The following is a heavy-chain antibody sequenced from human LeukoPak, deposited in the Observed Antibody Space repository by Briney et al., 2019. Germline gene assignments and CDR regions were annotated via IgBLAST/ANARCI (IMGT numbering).Heavy chain of an antibody. CDR2: IYTSGST. D-gene: IGHD3-10*01. Sequence: SETLSLTCTVSGGSISSGSYYWSWIRQPAGKGLEWIGRIYTSGSTNYNPSLKSRVTISVDTSKNQFSLKLSFVTAADTAVYYCARALITMVRGVISYYFDYWGQGTLVTVSS. J-gene: IGHJ4*02. V-gene: IGHV4-61*02. CDR3: ARALITMVRGVISYYFDY. CDR1: GGSISSGSYY.